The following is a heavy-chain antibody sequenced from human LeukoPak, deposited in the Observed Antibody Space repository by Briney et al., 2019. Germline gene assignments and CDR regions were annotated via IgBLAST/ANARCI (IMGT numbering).Heavy chain of an antibody. J-gene: IGHJ5*02. CDR2: INPNSGGT. Sequence: ASVKVSCKASGYTFTGYYMHWVRQAPGQGLEWMGWINPNSGGTNYAQKFQGRVTMTRNTSISTAYMELSSLGSEDTAVYYCARGSISWFGELSPTNWFDPWGQGTLVTVSS. CDR1: GYTFTGYY. V-gene: IGHV1-2*02. CDR3: ARGSISWFGELSPTNWFDP. D-gene: IGHD3-10*01.